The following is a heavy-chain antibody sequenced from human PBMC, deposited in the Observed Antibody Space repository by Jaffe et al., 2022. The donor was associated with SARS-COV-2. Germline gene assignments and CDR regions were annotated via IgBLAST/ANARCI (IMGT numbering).Heavy chain of an antibody. D-gene: IGHD2-2*01. J-gene: IGHJ4*02. Sequence: QVQLVESGGGVVQPGRSLRLSCAASGFTFSSYAMHWVRQAPGKGLEWVAVISYDGSNKYYADSVKGRFTISRDNSKNTLYLQMNSLRAEDTAVYYCARAHCSSTSCYGSKIDYWGQGTLVTVSS. CDR2: ISYDGSNK. V-gene: IGHV3-30*04. CDR3: ARAHCSSTSCYGSKIDY. CDR1: GFTFSSYA.